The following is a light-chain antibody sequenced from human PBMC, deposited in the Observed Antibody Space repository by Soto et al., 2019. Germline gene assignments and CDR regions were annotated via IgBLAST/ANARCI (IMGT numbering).Light chain of an antibody. CDR3: CSYGCGSTPLS. CDR2: DVT. CDR1: RRDVGGYND. V-gene: IGLV2-11*01. J-gene: IGLJ2*01. Sequence: QSVLTQPRSVSGSPGQSVTISCTGTRRDVGGYNDVSWYQQHPGQAPKLMIYDVTERPSGVPDRFSGSKSGNTASLSISGLQAEDEADYYCCSYGCGSTPLSVGGGTKVTVL.